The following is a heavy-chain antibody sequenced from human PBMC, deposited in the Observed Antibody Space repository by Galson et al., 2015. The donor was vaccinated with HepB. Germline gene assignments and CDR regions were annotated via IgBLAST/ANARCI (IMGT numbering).Heavy chain of an antibody. D-gene: IGHD4-23*01. V-gene: IGHV4-31*03. J-gene: IGHJ3*02. CDR3: ARGGVGGNSNDAFDI. CDR2: IYYSGST. Sequence: TLSLTCTVSGGSISSGDYDWNWIRQHPGKGLEWIGNIYYSGSTYYNPPLKSRVSISVDTSKNQFSLKVTSVTAADTAVYYCARGGVGGNSNDAFDIWGQGTMVIVSS. CDR1: GGSISSGDYD.